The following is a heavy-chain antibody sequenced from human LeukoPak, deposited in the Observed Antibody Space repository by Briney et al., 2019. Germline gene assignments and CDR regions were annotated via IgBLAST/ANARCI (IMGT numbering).Heavy chain of an antibody. D-gene: IGHD3-3*01. CDR2: ISWNSGSI. CDR3: ARVKLRFLEQFDY. Sequence: GGSLRLSCAASGFTFDDYAMHWVRQGPGKGLEWVSGISWNSGSIGYADSVKGRFTISRNNAKNSLYLQMNSLRAEDTAVYYCARVKLRFLEQFDYWGQGTLVTVSS. V-gene: IGHV3-9*01. CDR1: GFTFDDYA. J-gene: IGHJ4*02.